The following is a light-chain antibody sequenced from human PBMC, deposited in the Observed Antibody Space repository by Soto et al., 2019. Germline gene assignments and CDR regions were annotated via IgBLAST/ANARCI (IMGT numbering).Light chain of an antibody. CDR3: QQYNSYSWT. J-gene: IGKJ1*01. V-gene: IGKV1-5*03. CDR1: QSISRW. CDR2: NAS. Sequence: DIQMNQSPSTLFASAGESVTIPCRASQSISRWLAWYKQKLGKAPKIXIYNASSLESGVPSRFRGSGSVTEFTLTISSLQPDDFATYYCQQYNSYSWTFGQGTKVNIK.